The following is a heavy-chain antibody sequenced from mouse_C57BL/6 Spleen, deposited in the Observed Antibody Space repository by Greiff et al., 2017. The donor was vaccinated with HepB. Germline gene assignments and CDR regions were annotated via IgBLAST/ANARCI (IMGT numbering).Heavy chain of an antibody. V-gene: IGHV1-54*01. Sequence: QVQLQQSGAELVRPGTSVKVSCKASGYAFTNYLIEWVKQRPGQGLEWIGVINPGSGGTNYNEKFKGKATLTADKSSSTAYMQLSSLTSEDSAVYFCARAYYYGSSCAMDYWGQGTSVTVSS. D-gene: IGHD1-1*01. CDR1: GYAFTNYL. CDR3: ARAYYYGSSCAMDY. J-gene: IGHJ4*01. CDR2: INPGSGGT.